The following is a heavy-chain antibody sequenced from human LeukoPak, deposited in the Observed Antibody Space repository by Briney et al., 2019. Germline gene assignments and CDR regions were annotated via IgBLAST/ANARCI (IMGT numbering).Heavy chain of an antibody. CDR3: ARGGSRVLFDYYGMDV. D-gene: IGHD3-3*01. CDR2: INPNSGGT. V-gene: IGHV1-2*02. J-gene: IGHJ6*02. CDR1: GYTFTGYY. Sequence: ASVKVSCKASGYTFTGYYMHWVRPAPGQGLEWMGWINPNSGGTNYAQKFQGRVTMTRDTSISTAYMELSRLRSDDTAVYYCARGGSRVLFDYYGMDVWGQGTTVTVSS.